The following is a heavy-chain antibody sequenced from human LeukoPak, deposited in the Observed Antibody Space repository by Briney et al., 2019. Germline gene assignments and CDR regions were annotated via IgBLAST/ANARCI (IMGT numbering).Heavy chain of an antibody. Sequence: SQTLSLTCAVSGGSISSGGYSWSWIRPPPGKGLEWIGYIYHSGSTYYNPSLKSRVTISVDRSKNQFSLKLSSVTAADTAVYYCARARYYYGMDVWGQGTTVTVSS. V-gene: IGHV4-30-2*01. CDR3: ARARYYYGMDV. CDR1: GGSISSGGYS. J-gene: IGHJ6*02. CDR2: IYHSGST.